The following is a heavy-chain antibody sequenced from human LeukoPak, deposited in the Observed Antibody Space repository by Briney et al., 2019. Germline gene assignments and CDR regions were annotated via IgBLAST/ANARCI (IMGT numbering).Heavy chain of an antibody. CDR2: INHSGST. V-gene: IGHV4-34*01. J-gene: IGHJ6*03. Sequence: SETLSLTCAVYGGSFSGYYWSWIRQPPGKGLEWIGEINHSGSTNYNPSLKSRVTISVDTSTNQFSLKLSSVTAADTTVYYCARQNFYRYCRSTSCYRPYYYYYMDVWGKGTTVTISS. CDR1: GGSFSGYY. CDR3: ARQNFYRYCRSTSCYRPYYYYYMDV. D-gene: IGHD2-2*01.